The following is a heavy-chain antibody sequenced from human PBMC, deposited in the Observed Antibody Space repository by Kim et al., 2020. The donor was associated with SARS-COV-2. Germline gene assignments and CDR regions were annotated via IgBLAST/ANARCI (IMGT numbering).Heavy chain of an antibody. J-gene: IGHJ3*02. CDR1: GGSISSDGYS. CDR2: LYHSGST. V-gene: IGHV4-30-2*01. Sequence: SETLSLTCAVSGGSISSDGYSWSWIRQPPGQGLEWIGYLYHSGSTYYKPSLRSRVSISVDRSKNQFSLKLTSLTAADTAVYYCARAYFYDRSGSYKGNAFDIWGQGTMVTVSS. D-gene: IGHD3-22*01. CDR3: ARAYFYDRSGSYKGNAFDI.